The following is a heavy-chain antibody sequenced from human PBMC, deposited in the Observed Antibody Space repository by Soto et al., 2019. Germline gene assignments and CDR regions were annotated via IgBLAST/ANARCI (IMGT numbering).Heavy chain of an antibody. CDR3: AKDISWGGDYYMDV. V-gene: IGHV3-9*01. CDR1: GFTFDDYA. Sequence: GGSLRLSCAASGFTFDDYAMHWVRQAPGKGLEWVSGISWNSGSIGYADSVKGRFTISRDNAKNSLYLQMNSLRAEDTALYYCAKDISWGGDYYMDVWGKGTTVTVSS. J-gene: IGHJ6*03. CDR2: ISWNSGSI. D-gene: IGHD3-16*01.